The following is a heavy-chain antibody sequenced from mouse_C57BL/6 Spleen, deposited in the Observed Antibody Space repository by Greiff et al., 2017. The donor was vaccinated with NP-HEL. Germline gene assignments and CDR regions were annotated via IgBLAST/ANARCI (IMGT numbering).Heavy chain of an antibody. CDR3: ARHPLYGNSSYYAMDY. D-gene: IGHD2-1*01. J-gene: IGHJ4*01. Sequence: EVKLMESGGDLVKPGGALKLSCAASGFTFSSYGMSWVRQTPDKRLEWVATISSGGSYTYYPDSVKGRFTISRDNAKNTLYLQMSSLKSEDTAMYYCARHPLYGNSSYYAMDYWGKGTSVTVSS. CDR2: ISSGGSYT. V-gene: IGHV5-6*01. CDR1: GFTFSSYG.